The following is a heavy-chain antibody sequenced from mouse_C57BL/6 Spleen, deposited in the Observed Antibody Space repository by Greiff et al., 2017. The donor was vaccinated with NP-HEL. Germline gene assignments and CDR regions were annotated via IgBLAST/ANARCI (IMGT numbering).Heavy chain of an antibody. CDR3: ARRSHYYGSSYAMDY. CDR1: GFTFSSYG. Sequence: EVKLVESGGDLVKPGGSLKLSCAASGFTFSSYGMSWVRQTPDKRLEWVATISSGGSYTYYPDSVKGRFTISRDNAKNTLYLQMSSLKSEDTAMYYCARRSHYYGSSYAMDYWGQGTSVTVSS. CDR2: ISSGGSYT. J-gene: IGHJ4*01. D-gene: IGHD1-1*01. V-gene: IGHV5-6*02.